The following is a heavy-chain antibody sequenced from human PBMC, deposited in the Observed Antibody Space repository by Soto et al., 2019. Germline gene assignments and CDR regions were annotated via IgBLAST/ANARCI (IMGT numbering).Heavy chain of an antibody. CDR3: TRVSSFLEWPYYYYYGMDV. CDR1: GFTFGDYA. V-gene: IGHV3-49*03. Sequence: PGGSLRLSCTASGFTFGDYAMSWFRQAPGKGLEWVGFIRSKAYGGTTEYAASVKGRFTISRDDSKSIAYLQMNSLKTEDTAVYYCTRVSSFLEWPYYYYYGMDVWGQGTTVTVSS. D-gene: IGHD3-3*02. CDR2: IRSKAYGGTT. J-gene: IGHJ6*02.